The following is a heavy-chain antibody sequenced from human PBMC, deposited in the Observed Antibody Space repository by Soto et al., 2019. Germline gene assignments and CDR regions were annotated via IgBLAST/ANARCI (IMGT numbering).Heavy chain of an antibody. CDR3: AREPKQNYDSSPWNGGFDS. D-gene: IGHD3-22*01. V-gene: IGHV4-30-4*01. Sequence: QVHLQESGPGLVKPSQTLSLSCTVSGDSISSPHYYWTWIRQPPGKGLEWAGYIYYTGNNFYNPALKSRVAMSVDPSTNQFPLKLASVTDADTAVYFCAREPKQNYDSSPWNGGFDSWGPGTLVTVSS. CDR1: GDSISSPHYY. J-gene: IGHJ4*02. CDR2: IYYTGNN.